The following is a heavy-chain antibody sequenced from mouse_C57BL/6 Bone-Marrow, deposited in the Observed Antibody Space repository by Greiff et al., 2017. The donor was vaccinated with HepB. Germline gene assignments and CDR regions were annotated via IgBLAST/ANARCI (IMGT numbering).Heavy chain of an antibody. CDR1: GFSLSTFGMG. CDR3: ARMLYGSSSSYWYFYV. V-gene: IGHV8-8*01. J-gene: IGHJ1*03. CDR2: IWWDDDK. Sequence: QVTLKESGPGILQPSQTLSLSCSFSGFSLSTFGMGVGWIRQPSGKGLEWLAHIWWDDDKYYNPALKSRRTISKDTSKNQIFLKIANVDTADTATYYCARMLYGSSSSYWYFYVWGTVTTVTVSS. D-gene: IGHD1-1*01.